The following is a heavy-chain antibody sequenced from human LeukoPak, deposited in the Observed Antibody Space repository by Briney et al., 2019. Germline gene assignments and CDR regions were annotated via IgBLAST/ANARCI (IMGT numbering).Heavy chain of an antibody. CDR2: IIPIFGIA. J-gene: IGHJ5*02. CDR1: GGTFSSYA. CDR3: ARAPTTVTTLWFDP. D-gene: IGHD4-17*01. V-gene: IGHV1-69*04. Sequence: SVKVSCKASGGTFSSYAISWVRQAPGQGLEWMGRIIPIFGIANYAQKSQGRVTITADKSTSTAYMELSSLRSEDTAVYYCARAPTTVTTLWFDPWGQRTLVTVSS.